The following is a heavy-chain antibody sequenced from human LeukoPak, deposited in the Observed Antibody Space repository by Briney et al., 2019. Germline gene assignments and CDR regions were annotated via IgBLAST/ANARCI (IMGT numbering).Heavy chain of an antibody. Sequence: SETLSLTCTVSGGSISSGSYYWSWIRQPAGKGLEWIGRIYTSGSTNYNPSLKSRVTISVDTSKNQFSLKLSSVTAADTAVYYCARDSDHNFWSGYYLDYWGQGTQVTVSS. D-gene: IGHD3-3*01. V-gene: IGHV4-61*02. J-gene: IGHJ4*02. CDR3: ARDSDHNFWSGYYLDY. CDR1: GGSISSGSYY. CDR2: IYTSGST.